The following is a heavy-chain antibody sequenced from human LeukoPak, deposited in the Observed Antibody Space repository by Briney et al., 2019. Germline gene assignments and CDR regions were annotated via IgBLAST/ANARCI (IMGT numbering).Heavy chain of an antibody. J-gene: IGHJ3*02. CDR2: IEYDESKT. CDR3: ARDHGYYGSGSYYSDAFDI. Sequence: GGSLRLSCAASGFTFSNCWMHWVRQAPGKGLEWVSRIEYDESKTKYADSVKGRFTISRDNAKNSLYLQMNSLRAEDTAVYYCARDHGYYGSGSYYSDAFDIWGQGTMVTVSS. D-gene: IGHD3-10*01. V-gene: IGHV3-74*01. CDR1: GFTFSNCW.